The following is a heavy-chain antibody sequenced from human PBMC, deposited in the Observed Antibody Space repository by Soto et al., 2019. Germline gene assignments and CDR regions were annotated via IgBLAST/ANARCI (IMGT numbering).Heavy chain of an antibody. CDR2: LSYDGNNK. CDR3: ARARLDTPALDY. CDR1: GFTFRSYA. V-gene: IGHV3-30*09. D-gene: IGHD2-2*01. Sequence: QVQLVESGGGVVQPGRSLRLSCAVSGFTFRSYAMHWVRQAPGKGLELVAVLSYDGNNKYYADSVKGRFAISRDNSRNTLYLQMNSLRAEDTAVYYCARARLDTPALDYWGQGTLVTVSS. J-gene: IGHJ4*02.